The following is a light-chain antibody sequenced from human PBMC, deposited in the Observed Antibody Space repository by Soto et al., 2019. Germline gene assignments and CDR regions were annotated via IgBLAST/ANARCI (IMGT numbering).Light chain of an antibody. CDR3: SSYTSSSTYV. CDR2: EVS. V-gene: IGLV2-14*01. Sequence: QSALTQPASVSGSPGQSITISCTGTSSDVGGYNYVSWYQQHPGKDPKLMIYEVSNRPSGVSNRFSGSKSGNTASPTISGLQAEDEADYYCSSYTSSSTYVFGTGTKVTVL. J-gene: IGLJ1*01. CDR1: SSDVGGYNY.